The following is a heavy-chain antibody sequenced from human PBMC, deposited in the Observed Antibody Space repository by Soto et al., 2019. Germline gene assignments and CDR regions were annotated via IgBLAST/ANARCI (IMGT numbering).Heavy chain of an antibody. CDR3: ARGMTTVTTYDY. J-gene: IGHJ4*02. D-gene: IGHD4-4*01. CDR1: GGSISSGGYS. CDR2: IYHSGST. Sequence: QLQLQESGSGLVKPSQTLSLTCAVSGGSISSGGYSWSWIRQPPGKGLEWIGYIYHSGSTYYNPSLKSRVTISVDRSNNQFSLNLSSVTAADTGVYYYARGMTTVTTYDYWGQGTHGTVSS. V-gene: IGHV4-30-2*01.